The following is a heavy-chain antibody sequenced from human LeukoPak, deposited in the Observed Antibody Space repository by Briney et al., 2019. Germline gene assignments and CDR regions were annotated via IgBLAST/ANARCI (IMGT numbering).Heavy chain of an antibody. CDR2: ISGSGETI. V-gene: IGHV3-23*01. Sequence: GGSLRLSCAASGFTYSRSPMAWVRLPPGKGRAGVSSISGSGETIHYADSVKGRFPISRDNSKSTLSLQMNSLRAEDTAIYYWAKVVVSGNGDYFDFWGQGTLVTVAS. CDR1: GFTYSRSP. CDR3: AKVVVSGNGDYFDF. J-gene: IGHJ4*02. D-gene: IGHD2-8*01.